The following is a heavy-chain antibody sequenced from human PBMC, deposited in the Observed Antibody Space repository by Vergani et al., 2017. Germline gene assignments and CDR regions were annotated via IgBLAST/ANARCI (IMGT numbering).Heavy chain of an antibody. V-gene: IGHV3-9*01. CDR1: GFTFDDYA. J-gene: IGHJ4*02. CDR3: AKGEEYYYDSSGYLFDY. CDR2: ISWNSGST. Sequence: EVQLVESGGGLVQPGRSLRLSCAASGFTFDDYAMHWVRQAPGKGLEWVSGISWNSGSTGYADSVKGRFTISRDNSKNTLYLQMNSLRAEDTAVYYCAKGEEYYYDSSGYLFDYWGQGTLVTVSS. D-gene: IGHD3-22*01.